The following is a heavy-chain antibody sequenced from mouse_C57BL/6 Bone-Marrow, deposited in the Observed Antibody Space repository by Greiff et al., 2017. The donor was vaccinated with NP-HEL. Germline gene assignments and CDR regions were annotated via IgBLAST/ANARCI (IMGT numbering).Heavy chain of an antibody. CDR1: GFTFSSYA. CDR2: ISDGGSYT. J-gene: IGHJ1*03. CDR3: ARDPHYSGAGGYFDV. D-gene: IGHD1-1*01. V-gene: IGHV5-4*01. Sequence: EVQVVESGGGLVKPGGSLKLSCAASGFTFSSYAMSWVRQTPEKRLEWVATISDGGSYTYYPDNVKGRFTISRDNAKNNLYLQMSHLKSEDTAMYYCARDPHYSGAGGYFDVWGTGTTVTVSS.